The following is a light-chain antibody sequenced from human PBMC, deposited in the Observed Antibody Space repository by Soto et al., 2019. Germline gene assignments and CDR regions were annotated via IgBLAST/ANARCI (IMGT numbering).Light chain of an antibody. V-gene: IGLV2-11*01. CDR1: SSDVGGYNY. J-gene: IGLJ2*01. CDR2: DVS. Sequence: QSALTQPRSVSGSPGQSVTISCTGTSSDVGGYNYVSWYQQHPGKAPKLMIYDVSKRPAGVPDRFSGSKSGNTASLTISVLQAEDEADYYCCSDAGSYTLVVFGGGTKLTVL. CDR3: CSDAGSYTLVV.